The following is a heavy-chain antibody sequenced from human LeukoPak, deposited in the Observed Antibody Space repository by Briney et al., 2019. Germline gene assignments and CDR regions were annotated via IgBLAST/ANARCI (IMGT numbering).Heavy chain of an antibody. Sequence: GGSLRLSCAASGFTFSSYAMSWVRQAPGKGLEWVAVISYDGSNKYYADSVKGRFTISRDNSKNTLYLQMNSLRAEDTAVYYCAKDLNYYGSGSYYMDYRGQGTLVTVSS. CDR2: ISYDGSNK. J-gene: IGHJ4*02. CDR3: AKDLNYYGSGSYYMDY. D-gene: IGHD3-10*01. CDR1: GFTFSSYA. V-gene: IGHV3-30*18.